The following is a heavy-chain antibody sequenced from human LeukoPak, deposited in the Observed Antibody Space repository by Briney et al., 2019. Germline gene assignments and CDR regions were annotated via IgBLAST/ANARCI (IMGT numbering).Heavy chain of an antibody. D-gene: IGHD3-10*01. J-gene: IGHJ4*02. CDR3: ARVSGAN. CDR2: ISSNGGST. Sequence: SLTLSSAASGFTFSRYAMYCVRHAPRSGMEYDSAISSNGGSTYYTNSVKGRFTISRDNSKNTLYLQMGSLRAEDMAVYYCARVSGANWGQGTLVTVSS. V-gene: IGHV3-64*01. CDR1: GFTFSRYA.